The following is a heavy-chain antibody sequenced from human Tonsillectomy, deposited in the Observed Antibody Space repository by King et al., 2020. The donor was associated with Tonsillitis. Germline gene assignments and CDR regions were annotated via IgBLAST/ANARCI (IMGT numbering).Heavy chain of an antibody. V-gene: IGHV3-33*05. CDR2: ISYNGNNK. Sequence: VQLVESGGGVVQPGRSLRLSCAASGFTFSSYGMHWVRQAPGKGLEWVAVISYNGNNKYCADSVKGRFAISRDNSKDTLYLQMNSLRAEDTAVYYCARDWYGGDFIDYWGQGTLVTVSS. CDR3: ARDWYGGDFIDY. J-gene: IGHJ4*02. CDR1: GFTFSSYG. D-gene: IGHD2-21*02.